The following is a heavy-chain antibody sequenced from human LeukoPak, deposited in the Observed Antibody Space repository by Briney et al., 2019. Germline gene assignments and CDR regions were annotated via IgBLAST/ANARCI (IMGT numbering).Heavy chain of an antibody. V-gene: IGHV3-74*01. Sequence: GGSLRLSCAASGFTFTNYWMHWVRQAPGMGLVWVSRLPPDELGIIYADSVKGRFTVSRDNAKNTAYLQMNNLRVDDTAMYYCVGTIASRGSEYWGQGALVTVSS. CDR2: LPPDELGI. J-gene: IGHJ4*02. CDR1: GFTFTNYW. D-gene: IGHD6-6*01. CDR3: VGTIASRGSEY.